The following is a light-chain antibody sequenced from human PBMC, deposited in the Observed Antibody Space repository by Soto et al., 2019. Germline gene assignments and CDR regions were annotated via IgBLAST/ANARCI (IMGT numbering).Light chain of an antibody. CDR1: QSVSSY. V-gene: IGKV3-11*01. J-gene: IGKJ1*01. CDR3: QQRRT. CDR2: DAS. Sequence: LTQSPATLSLSPGERATLSCRASQSVSSYLAWYQQKPGQAPGLLIYDASNRATGIPARFSGSGSGTDFTLTICSLEPEDFAVYYCQQRRTFGQGTKVAIK.